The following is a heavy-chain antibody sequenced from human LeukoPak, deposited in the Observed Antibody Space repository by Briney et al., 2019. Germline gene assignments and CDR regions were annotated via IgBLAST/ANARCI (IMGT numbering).Heavy chain of an antibody. Sequence: QPGGSLRLSCAASGSTFSSYAMSWVRQAPGKGLEWVSAISGSGGSTYYADSVKGRFTISRDNSKNTLYLQMNSLRAEDTAVYYCAKDHFGQQLVDGYFDYWGQGTLVTVSS. CDR2: ISGSGGST. CDR1: GSTFSSYA. J-gene: IGHJ4*02. V-gene: IGHV3-23*01. D-gene: IGHD6-13*01. CDR3: AKDHFGQQLVDGYFDY.